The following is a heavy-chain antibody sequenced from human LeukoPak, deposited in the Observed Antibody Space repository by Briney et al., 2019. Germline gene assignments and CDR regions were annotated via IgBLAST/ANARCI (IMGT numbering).Heavy chain of an antibody. CDR3: ARDSCSGGACYLGDY. Sequence: GASVKVSCTASGYTFTIYGISWVRQAPGQGLEWMGWISADNANTNYAQDLKGRVTMTTDTSTSTAYMELRSLRSDDTAIYYCARDSCSGGACYLGDYWGQGTLVAVSS. D-gene: IGHD2-15*01. J-gene: IGHJ4*02. CDR2: ISADNANT. V-gene: IGHV1-18*01. CDR1: GYTFTIYG.